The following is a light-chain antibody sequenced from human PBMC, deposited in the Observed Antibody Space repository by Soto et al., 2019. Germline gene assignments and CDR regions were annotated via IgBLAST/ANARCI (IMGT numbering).Light chain of an antibody. CDR2: DVG. Sequence: QSALTQPASVSGSPGQSITIYCTGTSSDIGSYNYVSWYQQHPGKAPKLMIYDVGARPSGISNRFSGSKSGNTASLTISGLQAEDEADYYCSSYTSSSTLYVFGTGTKLTVL. CDR1: SSDIGSYNY. CDR3: SSYTSSSTLYV. V-gene: IGLV2-14*03. J-gene: IGLJ1*01.